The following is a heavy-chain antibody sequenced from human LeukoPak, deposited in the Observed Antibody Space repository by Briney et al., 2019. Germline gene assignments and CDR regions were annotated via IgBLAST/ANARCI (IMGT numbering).Heavy chain of an antibody. CDR1: GHTSTPYG. J-gene: IGHJ6*02. CDR3: ARGYCSSTSCYMDV. D-gene: IGHD2-2*01. Sequence: ASVKVSCKASGHTSTPYGIYCVRQAPGQGLDWMGWINAGNGNIKYSQKFQGRVTITGDTSASTAYMELSSLRSEDTAVYYCARGYCSSTSCYMDVWGQGTTVT. V-gene: IGHV1-3*01. CDR2: INAGNGNI.